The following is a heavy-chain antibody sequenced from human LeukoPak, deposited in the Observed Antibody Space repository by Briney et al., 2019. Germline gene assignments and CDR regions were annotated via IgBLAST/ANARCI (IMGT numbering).Heavy chain of an antibody. D-gene: IGHD6-13*01. Sequence: GRSLRLSCAASGFTFSSYGMHWVRQAPGKGLEWVAVIWYDGSNKYYADSVKGRFTISRDNSKNTLYLQMNSLRAEDTAVYYCARVKDSRGGGDPDYWGQGTLVTVSS. J-gene: IGHJ4*02. CDR1: GFTFSSYG. V-gene: IGHV3-33*01. CDR3: ARVKDSRGGGDPDY. CDR2: IWYDGSNK.